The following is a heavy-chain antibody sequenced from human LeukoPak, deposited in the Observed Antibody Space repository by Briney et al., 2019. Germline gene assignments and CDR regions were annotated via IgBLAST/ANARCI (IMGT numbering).Heavy chain of an antibody. Sequence: SVKVSCKASGGTFSSYAISWVRQASGQGLEWRGGIIPIFGTANYAQQFQGRVTITTDESTSKAYMELSSLRSEDTAVYYCARDLPSNYYYDSSGYYYVPGFDYWGQGTLVTVSS. D-gene: IGHD3-22*01. J-gene: IGHJ4*02. CDR3: ARDLPSNYYYDSSGYYYVPGFDY. V-gene: IGHV1-69*05. CDR1: GGTFSSYA. CDR2: IIPIFGTA.